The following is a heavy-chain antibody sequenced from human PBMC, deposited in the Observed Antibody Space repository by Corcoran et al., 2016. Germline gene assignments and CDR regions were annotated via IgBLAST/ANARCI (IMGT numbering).Heavy chain of an antibody. CDR2: IYYSGST. Sequence: QVQLQESGPGLVKPSETLSLTCTVSGGSISSYYWSWIRQPPGKGLEWIGYIYYSGSTNYNPSLKSRVTISVDTSKNQFSLKLSSVTAAATAVYYCARAKRGYSYGHLNWFDPWGQGTLVTVSS. J-gene: IGHJ5*02. CDR3: ARAKRGYSYGHLNWFDP. CDR1: GGSISSYY. D-gene: IGHD5-18*01. V-gene: IGHV4-59*01.